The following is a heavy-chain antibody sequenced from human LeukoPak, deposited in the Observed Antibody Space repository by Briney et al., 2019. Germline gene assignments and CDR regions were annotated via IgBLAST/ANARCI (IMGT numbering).Heavy chain of an antibody. V-gene: IGHV3-7*01. CDR3: ARDSSGYDFWSGYYTWLKGDAFDI. CDR1: GFTFSSYW. J-gene: IGHJ3*02. CDR2: IKQDRSEK. Sequence: GGSLRLSCAASGFTFSSYWMSWVRQAPGKGLEWVANIKQDRSEKYYVDSVKGRFTISRDNAKNSLYLQMNSLRAEDTAVYYCARDSSGYDFWSGYYTWLKGDAFDIWGQGTMVTVSS. D-gene: IGHD3-3*01.